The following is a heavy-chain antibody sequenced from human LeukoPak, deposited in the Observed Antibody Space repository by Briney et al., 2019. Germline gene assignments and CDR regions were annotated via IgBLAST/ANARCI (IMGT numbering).Heavy chain of an antibody. CDR3: ARLKVYSSGWYDY. Sequence: ASVKVSCKASGYTFTGYYMHWVRQAPGQGLEWMGWINPNSGGTNYAQKFQGRVTMTRDTSISTAYMELSRLRSDDTAVYHCARLKVYSSGWYDYWGQGTLVTVSS. CDR2: INPNSGGT. J-gene: IGHJ4*02. CDR1: GYTFTGYY. D-gene: IGHD6-19*01. V-gene: IGHV1-2*02.